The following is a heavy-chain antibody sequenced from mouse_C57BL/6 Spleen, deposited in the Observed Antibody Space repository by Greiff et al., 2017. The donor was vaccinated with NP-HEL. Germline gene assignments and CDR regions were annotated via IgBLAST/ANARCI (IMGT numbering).Heavy chain of an antibody. J-gene: IGHJ3*01. CDR3: ARHEDYYGSRAWFAY. CDR1: GFTFSSYG. Sequence: EVMLVESGGDLVKPGGSLKLSCAASGFTFSSYGMSWVRQTPDKRLEWVATISSGGSYTYYPDSVKGRFTISRDNAKNTLYLQMSSLKSEDTAMYYCARHEDYYGSRAWFAYWGQGTLVTVSA. D-gene: IGHD1-1*01. CDR2: ISSGGSYT. V-gene: IGHV5-6*01.